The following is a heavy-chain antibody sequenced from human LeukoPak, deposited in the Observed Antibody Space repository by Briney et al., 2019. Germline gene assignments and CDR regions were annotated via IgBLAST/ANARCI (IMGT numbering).Heavy chain of an antibody. V-gene: IGHV3-21*01. D-gene: IGHD2-15*01. CDR2: ISSSSSYI. CDR3: ASSRGGYYYYYYGMDV. J-gene: IGHJ6*02. Sequence: PGGSLRLSCAASGFTFSSYSMNWVRQAPGRGLEWVSSISSSSSYIYYADSVKGRFTISRDNAKNSLYLQMNSLRAEDTAVYYCASSRGGYYYYYYGMDVWGQGTTATVSS. CDR1: GFTFSSYS.